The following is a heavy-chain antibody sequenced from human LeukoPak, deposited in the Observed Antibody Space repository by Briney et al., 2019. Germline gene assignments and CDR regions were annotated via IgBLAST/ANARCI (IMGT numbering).Heavy chain of an antibody. CDR2: IYHSGST. CDR1: GGSMSSYY. Sequence: KPSETLSLTCSVSGGSMSSYYWSWIRQSPGKGLEWIGYIYHSGSTDHNSSLKSRVTISEDTSKKQFSLKVSSVTAADTAVYYCARDQAQQLVRYFDYWGQGTLVTVSS. CDR3: ARDQAQQLVRYFDY. D-gene: IGHD6-13*01. J-gene: IGHJ4*02. V-gene: IGHV4-59*01.